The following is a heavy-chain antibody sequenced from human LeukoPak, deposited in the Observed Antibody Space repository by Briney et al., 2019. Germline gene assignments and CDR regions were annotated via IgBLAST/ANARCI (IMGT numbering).Heavy chain of an antibody. CDR3: AKDTWYGGYYFDY. V-gene: IGHV3-9*01. D-gene: IGHD1-26*01. CDR1: GFTFSSYA. CDR2: ISWNSGSI. J-gene: IGHJ4*02. Sequence: GGSLRLSCAASGFTFSSYAMSWVRQAPGQGLEWVSGISWNSGSIGYADSVKGRFTISGDNAKNSLYLQMNSLRAEDTALYYCAKDTWYGGYYFDYWGQGTLVTVSS.